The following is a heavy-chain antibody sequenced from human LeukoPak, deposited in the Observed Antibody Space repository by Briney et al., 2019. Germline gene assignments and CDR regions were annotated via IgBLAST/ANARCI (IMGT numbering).Heavy chain of an antibody. J-gene: IGHJ4*02. CDR2: IFYSGNT. D-gene: IGHD3-10*01. Sequence: PSETLSLTCTVSGGSISSSGYYWGWIRQPPGKGLEWIGNIFYSGNTYYNPSLKSRITISVDTSNSQFSLKLSSVTAADTAVYYCARADYYRTFFDYWGQGTPVTVSS. CDR3: ARADYYRTFFDY. V-gene: IGHV4-39*07. CDR1: GGSISSSGYY.